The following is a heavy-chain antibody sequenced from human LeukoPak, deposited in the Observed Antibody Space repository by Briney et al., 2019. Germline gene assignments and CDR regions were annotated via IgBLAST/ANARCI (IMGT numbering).Heavy chain of an antibody. V-gene: IGHV3-23*01. CDR2: ISGSGGSK. J-gene: IGHJ4*02. Sequence: GGSLRLSCAVAGFTFSSYAMSWVRQAPGKGVEWVSAISGSGGSKYYADSVKGRFTISRDNSRDTLYLQMNSLRAEDTAVYYCAKGYYDYVWGRYYFDYWGQGTLVTVSS. CDR3: AKGYYDYVWGRYYFDY. CDR1: GFTFSSYA. D-gene: IGHD3-16*01.